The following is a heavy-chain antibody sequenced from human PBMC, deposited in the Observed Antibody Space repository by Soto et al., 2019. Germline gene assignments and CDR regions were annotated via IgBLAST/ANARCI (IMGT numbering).Heavy chain of an antibody. CDR1: GGSLSSYY. J-gene: IGHJ6*03. Sequence: PSETLSLTCTVSGGSLSSYYWSWIRQPPGKGLEWIGYNYYSGSTNYNPSLKSRVTISVDTAKNQFSLKLSSVTAADTAVYYCARLKIGYYYYYMDVWGKGTTVTVSS. CDR3: ARLKIGYYYYYMDV. V-gene: IGHV4-59*08. CDR2: NYYSGST.